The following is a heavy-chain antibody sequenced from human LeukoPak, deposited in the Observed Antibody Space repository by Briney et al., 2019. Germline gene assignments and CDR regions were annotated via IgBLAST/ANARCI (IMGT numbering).Heavy chain of an antibody. J-gene: IGHJ4*01. D-gene: IGHD1-14*01. CDR2: VYHSGSA. CDR3: AYNRNFALDN. Sequence: SETLSLTCAVSGASIDSHSWWSWVRQPPGKGLEWIGEVYHSGSANYKPSLKSRVTISVDASRNHFSLKLTSVTAADTAVYYCAYNRNFALDNWGQGTLVTVSS. CDR1: GASIDSHSW. V-gene: IGHV4/OR15-8*01.